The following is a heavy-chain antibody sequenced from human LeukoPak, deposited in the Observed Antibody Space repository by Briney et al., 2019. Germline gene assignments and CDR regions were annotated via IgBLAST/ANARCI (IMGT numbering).Heavy chain of an antibody. V-gene: IGHV3-7*03. D-gene: IGHD2-2*01. CDR3: ARRRCSSTSCFFDY. Sequence: GGSLRLSCAASGFTFSSYWMTWVRQAPGKGLEWVANINQDGSEKYYVDSVKGRFTISRDNAKRSLYLQMNSLRAEDTAVYYCARRRCSSTSCFFDYWGQGTLVTVSS. J-gene: IGHJ4*02. CDR1: GFTFSSYW. CDR2: INQDGSEK.